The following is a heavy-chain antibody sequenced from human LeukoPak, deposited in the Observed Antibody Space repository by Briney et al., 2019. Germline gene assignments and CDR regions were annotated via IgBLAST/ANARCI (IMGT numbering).Heavy chain of an antibody. CDR2: INPKSGGT. CDR3: ARDPGVAPTWLPFDH. J-gene: IGHJ4*02. D-gene: IGHD5-12*01. Sequence: ASVKVSLKASGYNCTDYYIHWVRQAPGQGLEWMGWINPKSGGTNYAQKFRGRVTMTRDTSISTAYMDLSGLRSDDTAVYYCARDPGVAPTWLPFDHWGQGTPVTVSS. V-gene: IGHV1-2*02. CDR1: GYNCTDYY.